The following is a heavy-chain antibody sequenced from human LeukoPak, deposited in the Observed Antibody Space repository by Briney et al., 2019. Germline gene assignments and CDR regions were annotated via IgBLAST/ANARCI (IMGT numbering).Heavy chain of an antibody. CDR1: GGSIRSGAYY. CDR3: ARTPRPASVAAGNNWFDP. V-gene: IGHV4-31*03. CDR2: VYYSGST. D-gene: IGHD2-15*01. Sequence: PSQTLSPTCTVSGGSIRSGAYYWSWVRQHPGKGLEWIGYVYYSGSTHYNPSLTSRVTISVDTSENQFSLKLSSVTVADTAVYFCARTPRPASVAAGNNWFDPWGQGTLVTVSS. J-gene: IGHJ5*02.